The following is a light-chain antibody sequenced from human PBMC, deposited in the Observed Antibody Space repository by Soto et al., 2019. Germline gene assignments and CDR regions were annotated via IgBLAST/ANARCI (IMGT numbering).Light chain of an antibody. CDR1: SSDVGGYNY. J-gene: IGLJ1*01. Sequence: QSVLTQPASVSGSPGQSITISCTGTSSDVGGYNYVSWYQQHPGKAPKLMIYDVSNRPSGVSNRFSGSKSGNTASLTISGLQAEDEPDYYCSSYTSSSTFYVFGTGTKLTVL. CDR2: DVS. CDR3: SSYTSSSTFYV. V-gene: IGLV2-14*01.